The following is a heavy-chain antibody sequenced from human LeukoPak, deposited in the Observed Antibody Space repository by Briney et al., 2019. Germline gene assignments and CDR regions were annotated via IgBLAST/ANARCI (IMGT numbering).Heavy chain of an antibody. J-gene: IGHJ4*02. V-gene: IGHV4-39*01. Sequence: SETLSLTCTVSGGSISSSSYYWGWIRQPPGKGLEWIGSIYYSGSTYYNPSLKSRVTISVDTSKNQFSLKLSSVTAADTAVYYCARQDYDTNPDYWGQGALVTVSS. D-gene: IGHD3-9*01. CDR3: ARQDYDTNPDY. CDR1: GGSISSSSYY. CDR2: IYYSGST.